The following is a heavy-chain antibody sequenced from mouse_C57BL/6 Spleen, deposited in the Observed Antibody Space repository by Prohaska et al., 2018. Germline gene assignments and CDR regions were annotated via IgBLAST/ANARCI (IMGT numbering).Heavy chain of an antibody. CDR1: GIDFSRSW. CDR3: ASPNWDWYFDV. V-gene: IGHV4-1*01. Sequence: EVKLLQSGGGLVHPGGSLKLSCAASGIDFSRSWLSWFRRSPGKGLEWIGEINTDSSTINYAPSLKDKFISSRDNAKNTLYLQMSKVRSEDTALYYCASPNWDWYFDVWGTGTTVTVSS. CDR2: INTDSSTI. D-gene: IGHD4-1*01. J-gene: IGHJ1*03.